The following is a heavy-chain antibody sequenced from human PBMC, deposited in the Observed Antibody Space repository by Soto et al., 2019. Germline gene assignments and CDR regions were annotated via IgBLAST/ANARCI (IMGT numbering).Heavy chain of an antibody. CDR1: GYTFTSDD. J-gene: IGHJ3*02. V-gene: IGHV1-8*01. CDR3: ARGRHAFDI. Sequence: QVQLVQSGAEVKKPGASVKVSCRASGYTFTSDDINWVRQATGQGLEWMGWMNPNSGNTGYEQKFQGRVTMTRNTSIRTDYMELSSLTSEDTAVYYCARGRHAFDIWGQGTMVTVSS. CDR2: MNPNSGNT.